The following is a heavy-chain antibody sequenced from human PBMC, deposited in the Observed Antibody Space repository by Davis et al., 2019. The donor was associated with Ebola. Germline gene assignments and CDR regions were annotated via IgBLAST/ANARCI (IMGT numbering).Heavy chain of an antibody. V-gene: IGHV3-30-3*01. J-gene: IGHJ4*02. Sequence: PGGSLRLSCAASGFTFSSYAMHWVRQAPGKGLEWVAVISYDGSNKYYADSVKGRFTISRDNSKNTLYLQMNSLRAEDTAVYYCARDVLRIAAAGTWGQGTLVTVSS. CDR1: GFTFSSYA. CDR3: ARDVLRIAAAGT. D-gene: IGHD6-13*01. CDR2: ISYDGSNK.